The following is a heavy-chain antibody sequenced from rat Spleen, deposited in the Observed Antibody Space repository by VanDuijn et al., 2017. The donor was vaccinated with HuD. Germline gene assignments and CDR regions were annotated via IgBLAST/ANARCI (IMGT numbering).Heavy chain of an antibody. D-gene: IGHD1-4*01. CDR1: GFSLTSNS. Sequence: QVQLKESGPGLVQPSQTLSLTCTVSGFSLTSNSVSWVRQPPGKGLEWIAAVSSGGTTYYSSALKSRLSISRDTSKNQLFLKMNSLQTDDTAIYYCTRDRPGAYYVMDAWGQGASVTVSS. V-gene: IGHV2-6*01. CDR2: VSSGGTT. CDR3: TRDRPGAYYVMDA. J-gene: IGHJ4*01.